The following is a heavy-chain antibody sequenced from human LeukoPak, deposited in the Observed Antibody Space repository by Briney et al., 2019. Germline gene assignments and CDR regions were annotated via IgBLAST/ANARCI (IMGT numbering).Heavy chain of an antibody. D-gene: IGHD1/OR15-1a*01. J-gene: IGHJ6*03. V-gene: IGHV1-69*06. Sequence: GASVKASCKASGGTFSSYAISWVRQAPGQGLEWMGRIIPIFGTANYAQKFQGRVTISADKSTGTAYMELSSLRSEDTAVYYCAYNWNSGPDYYYMDVWGKGTTVTVSS. CDR3: AYNWNSGPDYYYMDV. CDR1: GGTFSSYA. CDR2: IIPIFGTA.